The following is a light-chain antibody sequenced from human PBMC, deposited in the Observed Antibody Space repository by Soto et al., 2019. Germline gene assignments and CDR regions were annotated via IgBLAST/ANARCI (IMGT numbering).Light chain of an antibody. V-gene: IGKV3-20*01. CDR2: GAS. Sequence: DIVLTQSPGTLSLSPGERATLSCRASQSVSSSYLAWYQQKPGQAPRLLIHGASSRDTGIPDRFSGSGSGTDFTLTISRLEPEDFAVYYCQQYGSSGTFGQGTKVDIK. J-gene: IGKJ1*01. CDR3: QQYGSSGT. CDR1: QSVSSSY.